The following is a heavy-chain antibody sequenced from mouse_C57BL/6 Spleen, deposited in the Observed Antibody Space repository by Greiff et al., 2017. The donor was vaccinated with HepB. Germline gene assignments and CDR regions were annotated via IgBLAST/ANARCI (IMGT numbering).Heavy chain of an antibody. CDR2: ISNGGGST. CDR3: ARRNDYDVYYFDY. D-gene: IGHD2-4*01. CDR1: GFTFSDYY. V-gene: IGHV5-12*01. Sequence: DVQLVESGGGLVQPGGSLKLSCAASGFTFSDYYMYWVRQTPEKRLEWVAYISNGGGSTYYPDTVKGRFTISRDNAKNTLYLRMSRLKSEDTAMYYCARRNDYDVYYFDYWGQGTTLTVSS. J-gene: IGHJ2*01.